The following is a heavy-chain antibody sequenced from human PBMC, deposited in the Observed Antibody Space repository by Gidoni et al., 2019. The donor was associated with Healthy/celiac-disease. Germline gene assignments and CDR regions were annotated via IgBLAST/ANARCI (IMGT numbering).Heavy chain of an antibody. D-gene: IGHD5-18*01. V-gene: IGHV3-30-3*01. CDR2: ISYDGSNK. CDR3: ARDNRDTAMVTGDAFDI. J-gene: IGHJ3*02. CDR1: GSTFSSSD. Sequence: QVQLVESGGGVVQPGRSLRRPCAASGSTFSSSDMHWVRQAPGKGLEWVAVISYDGSNKYYADSVKGRFTISRDNSKNTLYLQMNSLRAEDTAVYYCARDNRDTAMVTGDAFDIWGQGTMVTVSS.